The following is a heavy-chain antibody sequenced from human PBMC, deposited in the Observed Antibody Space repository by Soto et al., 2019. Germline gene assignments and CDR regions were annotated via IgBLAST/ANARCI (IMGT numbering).Heavy chain of an antibody. Sequence: QVQLQESGPGLVKPSETLSLTCTVSGGSISSYYWTWIRQPPGKGLEWIGFMYNSGSTHYNPSLKSRVTTSLXPXKXXFSRNLRSVTAADTAVYYCASMGYHYGSGSYPLDYWGQGTLVTVSS. CDR3: ASMGYHYGSGSYPLDY. CDR1: GGSISSYY. V-gene: IGHV4-4*08. J-gene: IGHJ4*02. D-gene: IGHD3-10*01. CDR2: MYNSGST.